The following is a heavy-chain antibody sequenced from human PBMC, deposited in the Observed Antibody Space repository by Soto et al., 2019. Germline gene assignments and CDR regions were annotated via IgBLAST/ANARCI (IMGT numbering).Heavy chain of an antibody. D-gene: IGHD6-13*01. J-gene: IGHJ6*02. CDR1: GYSFTSYW. Sequence: GASLKISCKGSGYSFTSYWIGWVRQMPGKGLEWMGIIYPGDSDTRYSPSFQGQVTISADKSISTAYLQWSSLKASDTAMYYCARQGGYSSSWYSFGYYYYGMDVWGQGTTVTVSS. CDR2: IYPGDSDT. CDR3: ARQGGYSSSWYSFGYYYYGMDV. V-gene: IGHV5-51*01.